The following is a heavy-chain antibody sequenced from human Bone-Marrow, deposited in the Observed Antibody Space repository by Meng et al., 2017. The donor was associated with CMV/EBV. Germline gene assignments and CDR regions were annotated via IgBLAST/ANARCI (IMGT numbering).Heavy chain of an antibody. J-gene: IGHJ3*02. Sequence: GESLKISCAASGFTFSSYSMNWVRQAPGKGLEWVSSISSISNYIYYADSLKGRFTISRDNAKNSLYLQMNGLRAEDTAVYYCANYYDSSGYGIDIWGQGTMVTVSS. V-gene: IGHV3-21*01. CDR1: GFTFSSYS. CDR2: ISSISNYI. D-gene: IGHD3-22*01. CDR3: ANYYDSSGYGIDI.